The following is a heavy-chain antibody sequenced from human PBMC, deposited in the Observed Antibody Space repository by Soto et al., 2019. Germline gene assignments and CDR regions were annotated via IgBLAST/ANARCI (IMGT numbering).Heavy chain of an antibody. Sequence: QVQLQESGPGLVKPSQTLSLTCTVSGGSISSGDYYWSWIRQPPGKGLEWIGYIYYSGSTYYNPSLKSRVTISVDTSKNQFSLKLSSVTAADTAVYYCASAVLRFSEGPGWFDPWGQGTLVTVSS. J-gene: IGHJ5*02. V-gene: IGHV4-30-4*01. CDR2: IYYSGST. D-gene: IGHD3-3*01. CDR3: ASAVLRFSEGPGWFDP. CDR1: GGSISSGDYY.